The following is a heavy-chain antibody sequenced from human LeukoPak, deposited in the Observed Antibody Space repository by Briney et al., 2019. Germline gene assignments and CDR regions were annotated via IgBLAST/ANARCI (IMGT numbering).Heavy chain of an antibody. CDR1: GCSISNYY. Sequence: SETLSLTCTVSGCSISNYYLSWIRQPPGKGLEWIGYIYYSGSTNYNPSLRSRVIISVDTSKNQFSLKLSSVTAADTAVYYCARDDYGGRHFDYWGQGTLVTVSS. V-gene: IGHV4-59*01. J-gene: IGHJ4*02. CDR3: ARDDYGGRHFDY. D-gene: IGHD4-23*01. CDR2: IYYSGST.